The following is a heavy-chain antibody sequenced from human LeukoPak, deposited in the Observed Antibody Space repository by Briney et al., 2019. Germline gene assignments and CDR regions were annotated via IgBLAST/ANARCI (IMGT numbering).Heavy chain of an antibody. CDR2: ISSSSSYI. CDR1: GFTFSSYS. Sequence: PGGALRLSCAASGFTFSSYSMNWVRPAPGEGVGGVSSISSSSSYIYYADSVKGRFTISRDNAKNSLYLQMNSLRAEDTAVYYCARVDVAGFDAFDIWGQGTMVTVSS. D-gene: IGHD1-14*01. V-gene: IGHV3-21*04. CDR3: ARVDVAGFDAFDI. J-gene: IGHJ3*02.